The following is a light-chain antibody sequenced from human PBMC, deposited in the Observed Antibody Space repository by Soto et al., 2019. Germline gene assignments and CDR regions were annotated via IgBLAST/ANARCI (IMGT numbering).Light chain of an antibody. Sequence: DIPMTQSPSSLSASVGDRVSITCRASQSISSYLNWYQRKPGKAPNLLIYAASSLQSGVPSRFSGSRSGTDFTLTISSLQPEDFATYFCQQSYSAPFTFGPGTKVDIK. CDR1: QSISSY. CDR2: AAS. V-gene: IGKV1-39*01. J-gene: IGKJ3*01. CDR3: QQSYSAPFT.